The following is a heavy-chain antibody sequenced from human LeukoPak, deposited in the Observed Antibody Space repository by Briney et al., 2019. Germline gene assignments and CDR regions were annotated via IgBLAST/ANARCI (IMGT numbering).Heavy chain of an antibody. CDR2: ISTGSGTI. Sequence: PGGSLRLSCAASGFTFSSYGMNWVRQSPGKRLEWISYISTGSGTIYYADSVKGRFTTSRDNAKNSLSLQMNSLRAEDTAVYYCARAMRYYDSSIDYWGQGTLVTVSS. CDR1: GFTFSSYG. CDR3: ARAMRYYDSSIDY. V-gene: IGHV3-48*04. J-gene: IGHJ4*02. D-gene: IGHD3-22*01.